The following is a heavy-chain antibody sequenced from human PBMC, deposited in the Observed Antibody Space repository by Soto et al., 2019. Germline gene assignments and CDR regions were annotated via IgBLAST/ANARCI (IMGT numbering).Heavy chain of an antibody. CDR2: MSGGGGST. CDR3: AKDGPMWRSYFDS. V-gene: IGHV3-23*01. J-gene: IGHJ4*02. CDR1: GFTFTSYA. Sequence: PGGSLRLSCAASGFTFTSYAMSWVRQAPGKGLEWVSAMSGGGGSTHYADSVKGRFTISSDNSRNTLYLQMNSLRAEDTAVYYCAKDGPMWRSYFDSWGQGTLVTVSS. D-gene: IGHD3-16*01.